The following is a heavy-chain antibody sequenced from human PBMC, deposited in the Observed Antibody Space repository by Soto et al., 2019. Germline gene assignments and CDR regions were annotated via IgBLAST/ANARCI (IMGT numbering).Heavy chain of an antibody. CDR1: GYTFTTYY. CDR3: ARAGYCSGGTCFHGNCDY. Sequence: QVQLVQSGAEVKRPGASVKVSCKASGYTFTTYYMHWVRQAPGQGLEWLGIINPNGGSTTYAQKFQRRVTMTRDTSTSTVYLELGSLRSEDTAVYYCARAGYCSGGTCFHGNCDYWGQGTLVTVSA. D-gene: IGHD2-15*01. CDR2: INPNGGST. J-gene: IGHJ4*02. V-gene: IGHV1-46*01.